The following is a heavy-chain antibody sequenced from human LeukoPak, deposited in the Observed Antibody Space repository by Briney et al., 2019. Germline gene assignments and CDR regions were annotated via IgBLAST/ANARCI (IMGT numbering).Heavy chain of an antibody. CDR2: FSGSGGST. V-gene: IGHV3-23*01. J-gene: IGHJ6*03. Sequence: PGGSLRLSCAASGFTFSSYAMSWVRQAPGKGLECISGFSGSGGSTYYADSVKGRFTISRDNSKNTLYLQMNSLRSEDTAVYYCARRYGDYVSIYYYYYMDVWGKGTTVTVSS. CDR3: ARRYGDYVSIYYYYYMDV. CDR1: GFTFSSYA. D-gene: IGHD4-17*01.